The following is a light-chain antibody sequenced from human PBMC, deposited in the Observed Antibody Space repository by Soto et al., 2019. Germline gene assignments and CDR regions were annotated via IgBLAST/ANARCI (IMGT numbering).Light chain of an antibody. CDR2: AAS. Sequence: IVLTQSRAQVSLTPRESATLSCRASLGVTRYLAWYQQRLGQAPRLLIYAASNRATGIPARFSGSGSGPDFTLTISSLEAEDFAVYSCQHRSNWPPCTFGQGTKLEIK. J-gene: IGKJ2*02. CDR3: QHRSNWPPCT. V-gene: IGKV3-11*01. CDR1: LGVTRY.